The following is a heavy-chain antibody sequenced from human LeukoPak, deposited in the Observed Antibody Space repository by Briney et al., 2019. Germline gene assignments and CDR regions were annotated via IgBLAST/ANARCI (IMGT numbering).Heavy chain of an antibody. Sequence: SETLSLTCTVSYESISSSSHYWGWIRRPPGKGLEWIASIDSGGNIHSNPSLDSRDAISVDTSKNQFSLKLSSVTAADTAVYYCARTKYYFDSSDYFFFDPWGQGILVTVSS. CDR3: ARTKYYFDSSDYFFFDP. J-gene: IGHJ5*02. D-gene: IGHD3-22*01. V-gene: IGHV4-39*01. CDR1: YESISSSSHY. CDR2: IDSGGNI.